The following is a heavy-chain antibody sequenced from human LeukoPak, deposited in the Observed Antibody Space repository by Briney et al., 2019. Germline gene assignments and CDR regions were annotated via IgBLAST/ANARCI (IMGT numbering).Heavy chain of an antibody. V-gene: IGHV4-4*02. CDR1: GGAISSSNW. J-gene: IGHJ4*02. D-gene: IGHD6-19*01. CDR3: ARERAVAGTSPGTGLDY. Sequence: PSETLSLTCAVSGGAISSSNWWSWVRQPPGKGLEWIGEIYHSGSTNYNPSLKSRVPISVDKYKYQFSLKLSSVTAADTAVYYCARERAVAGTSPGTGLDYWGQGTLVTVSS. CDR2: IYHSGST.